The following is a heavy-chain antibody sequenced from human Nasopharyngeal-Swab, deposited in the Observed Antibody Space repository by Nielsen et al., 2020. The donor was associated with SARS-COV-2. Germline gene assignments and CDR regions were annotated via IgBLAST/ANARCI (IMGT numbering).Heavy chain of an antibody. V-gene: IGHV4-30-4*01. CDR3: ARRAMIGPLGSFDI. J-gene: IGHJ3*02. CDR2: TYYSGST. D-gene: IGHD3-22*01. CDR1: GGSISSGDYY. Sequence: SETLSLTCTVSGGSISSGDYYWSWIRQPPGKGLEWIGYTYYSGSTYYNPSLKSRVTISVDTSKNQFSLKLSSVTAADTAVYYCARRAMIGPLGSFDIWGQGTMVTVSS.